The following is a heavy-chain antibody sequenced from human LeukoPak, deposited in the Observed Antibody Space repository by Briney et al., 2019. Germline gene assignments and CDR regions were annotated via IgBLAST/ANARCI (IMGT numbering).Heavy chain of an antibody. CDR2: FNPEDGET. J-gene: IGHJ5*02. V-gene: IGHV1-24*01. D-gene: IGHD3-22*01. Sequence: GASVKVSCKVSGYTLTELSMHWVRQAPGKGLEWMGGFNPEDGETIYAQKFQGRVTITTDESTSTAYMELSSLRSEDTAVYYCARDGTYYYDSSGYHWFDPWGQGTLVTVSS. CDR1: GYTLTELS. CDR3: ARDGTYYYDSSGYHWFDP.